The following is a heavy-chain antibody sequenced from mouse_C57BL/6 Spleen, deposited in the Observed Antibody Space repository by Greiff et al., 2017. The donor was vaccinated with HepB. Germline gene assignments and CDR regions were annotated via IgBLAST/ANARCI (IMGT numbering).Heavy chain of an antibody. CDR2: ISSGSSTI. V-gene: IGHV5-17*01. CDR1: GFTFSDYG. D-gene: IGHD2-4*01. CDR3: ARPLGLRREYFDV. J-gene: IGHJ1*03. Sequence: EVQVVESGGGLVKPRGSLKLSCAASGFTFSDYGMHWVRQAPEKGLEWVAYISSGSSTIYYADTVKGRFTISRDNAKNTLFLQMTSLRSEDTAMYYCARPLGLRREYFDVWGTGTTVTVSS.